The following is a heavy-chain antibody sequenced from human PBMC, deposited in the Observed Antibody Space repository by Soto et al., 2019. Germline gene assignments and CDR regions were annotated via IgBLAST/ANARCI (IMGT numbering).Heavy chain of an antibody. D-gene: IGHD2-15*01. J-gene: IGHJ4*02. V-gene: IGHV3-48*01. CDR1: GFTFSSYS. Sequence: GGSLRLSCAASGFTFSSYSMNWVRQAPGKGLEWVSYISSSSSTKFYADSVKGRFTISRDNVRNSLYLQMNSLRAEDTAVYYCARDIDGGGQGTLVTVSS. CDR2: ISSSSSTK. CDR3: ARDIDG.